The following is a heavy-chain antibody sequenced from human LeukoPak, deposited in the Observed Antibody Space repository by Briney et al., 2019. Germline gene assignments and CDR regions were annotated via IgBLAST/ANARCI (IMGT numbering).Heavy chain of an antibody. J-gene: IGHJ4*02. Sequence: GGSLRLSCAASGFTVSSNYMNWVRQAPAKGLEWVSVIYSGGSTYYADSVKGRFTISRDNSKNTLYLQMNSLRAEDTAVYYCAREAVTRNYFDYWGQGTLVTVSS. CDR2: IYSGGST. D-gene: IGHD4-17*01. V-gene: IGHV3-53*01. CDR1: GFTVSSNY. CDR3: AREAVTRNYFDY.